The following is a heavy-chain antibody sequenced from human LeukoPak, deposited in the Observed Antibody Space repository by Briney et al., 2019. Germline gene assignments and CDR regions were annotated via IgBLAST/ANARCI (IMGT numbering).Heavy chain of an antibody. CDR3: ANSLSYGSGSYNYYYGMDV. Sequence: QSGGSLRLSCAASGFTFSSYAMSWVRQAPGKGLEWVSAISGSGGSTYYADSVKGRSTISRDNSKNTLYLQMNSLRAEDTAVYYCANSLSYGSGSYNYYYGMDVWGQGTTVTVSS. D-gene: IGHD3-10*01. CDR1: GFTFSSYA. CDR2: ISGSGGST. V-gene: IGHV3-23*01. J-gene: IGHJ6*02.